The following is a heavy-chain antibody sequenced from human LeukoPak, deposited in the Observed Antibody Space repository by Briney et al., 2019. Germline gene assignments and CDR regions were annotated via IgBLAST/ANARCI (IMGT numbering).Heavy chain of an antibody. CDR2: ISAYNGNT. CDR1: GYTFTSYG. D-gene: IGHD1/OR15-1a*01. CDR3: ATSESQTRFDY. Sequence: ASVKVSCKASGYTFTSYGISWVRQAPGQGLEWMGWISAYNGNTNYAQKLQGRVTMTTDTSTSTAYMELRSLRSDDTAMYYCATSESQTRFDYWGQGTPVTVSS. J-gene: IGHJ4*02. V-gene: IGHV1-18*01.